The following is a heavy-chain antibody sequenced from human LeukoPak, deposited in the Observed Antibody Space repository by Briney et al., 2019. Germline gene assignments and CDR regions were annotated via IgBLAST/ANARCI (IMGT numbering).Heavy chain of an antibody. CDR3: AKFGRFLEWSPANAFDI. CDR1: GFTVSDDY. J-gene: IGHJ3*02. CDR2: ISGSGGST. V-gene: IGHV3-23*01. D-gene: IGHD3-3*01. Sequence: GGSLRLSCAASGFTVSDDYMSWVRQAPGKGLEWVSAISGSGGSTYYADSVKGRFTISRDNSKNTLYLQMNSLRAEDTAVYYCAKFGRFLEWSPANAFDIWGQGTMVTVSS.